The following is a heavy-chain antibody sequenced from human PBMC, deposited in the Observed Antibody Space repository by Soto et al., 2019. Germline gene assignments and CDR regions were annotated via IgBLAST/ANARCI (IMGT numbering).Heavy chain of an antibody. Sequence: SETLYLTCTVSGASVSSPTYYWNWIRQPPGKPLEWIGYIYYSGSTNYNPSLKSRVTISLDTSNDQFSLKLSSVTAADTAVYYCAKTRDNNINYPSSLDVCCPGTT. CDR1: GASVSSPTYY. J-gene: IGHJ6*02. CDR2: IYYSGST. V-gene: IGHV4-61*01. D-gene: IGHD1-7*01. CDR3: AKTRDNNINYPSSLDV.